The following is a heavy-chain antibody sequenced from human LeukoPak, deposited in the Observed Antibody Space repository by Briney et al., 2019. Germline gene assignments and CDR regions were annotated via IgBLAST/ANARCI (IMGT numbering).Heavy chain of an antibody. Sequence: GGSLRLSCAASGFTVSSNYMSWVRQAPGKGLEWVSVIYSGGSTYYADSVKGRFTISRDNSKNTLYLQMNSLRAEDTAVYYCARGVYDSSGYYLYYYYYYMDVWGKGTTVTVSS. CDR2: IYSGGST. CDR3: ARGVYDSSGYYLYYYYYYMDV. D-gene: IGHD3-22*01. J-gene: IGHJ6*03. CDR1: GFTVSSNY. V-gene: IGHV3-53*01.